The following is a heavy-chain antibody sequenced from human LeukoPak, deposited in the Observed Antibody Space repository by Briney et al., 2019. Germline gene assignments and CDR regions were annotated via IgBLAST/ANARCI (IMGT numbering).Heavy chain of an antibody. Sequence: GGSLRLSCAASGFTFHDYGMSWVRQSPGKGLEWVSGINWNGDRTGYADSVKGRFTISRDNAKKSLYLQMNSLRDEDTAVYYCARDSRRIAGSYYYGMDVWGQGTTVTVSS. V-gene: IGHV3-20*04. J-gene: IGHJ6*02. D-gene: IGHD6-13*01. CDR1: GFTFHDYG. CDR2: INWNGDRT. CDR3: ARDSRRIAGSYYYGMDV.